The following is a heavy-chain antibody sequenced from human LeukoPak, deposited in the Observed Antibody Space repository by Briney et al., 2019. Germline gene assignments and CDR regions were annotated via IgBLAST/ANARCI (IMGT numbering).Heavy chain of an antibody. CDR3: ARGRYYGSGSYPVDY. V-gene: IGHV4-34*01. J-gene: IGHJ4*02. Sequence: SETLSLTCAVYGGSFSGYYWSWVRQPPGKGLEWSGEINHSGSTNYNPSLKSRVTISVDTPKNQFSLTLSSVTAADTAVYYCARGRYYGSGSYPVDYWGQGTLVTVSS. D-gene: IGHD3-10*01. CDR2: INHSGST. CDR1: GGSFSGYY.